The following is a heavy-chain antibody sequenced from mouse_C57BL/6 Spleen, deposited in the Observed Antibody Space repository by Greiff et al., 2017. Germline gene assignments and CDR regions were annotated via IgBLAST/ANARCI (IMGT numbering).Heavy chain of an antibody. V-gene: IGHV7-3*01. Sequence: EVQLVESGGGLVQPGGSLSLSCAASGFTFTDYYMSWVRQPPGKALAWLGFIRNKANGYTTEYSASVKGRFTISRDNSQSILYLQMNALRAEDSATYYCARYTTVVATDWYFDVWGTGTTVTVSS. CDR2: IRNKANGYTT. J-gene: IGHJ1*03. CDR3: ARYTTVVATDWYFDV. CDR1: GFTFTDYY. D-gene: IGHD1-1*01.